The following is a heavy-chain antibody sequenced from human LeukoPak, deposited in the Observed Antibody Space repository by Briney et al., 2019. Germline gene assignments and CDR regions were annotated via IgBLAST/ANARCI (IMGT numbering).Heavy chain of an antibody. CDR2: ISGSGGST. Sequence: GGSLRLSCAASGFTFSSYAMSWVRQAPGKGLEWVSAISGSGGSTYYADSVKGRFTISRDNAKNSLYLQMNSLRAEDTALYYCASALEVGALDYWGQGTLVTVSS. V-gene: IGHV3-23*01. J-gene: IGHJ4*02. CDR1: GFTFSSYA. CDR3: ASALEVGALDY. D-gene: IGHD1-26*01.